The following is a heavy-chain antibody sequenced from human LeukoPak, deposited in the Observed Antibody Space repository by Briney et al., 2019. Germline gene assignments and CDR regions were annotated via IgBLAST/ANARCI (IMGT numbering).Heavy chain of an antibody. CDR1: GFTFSSNA. J-gene: IGHJ4*02. CDR2: ISGSGSST. Sequence: GGSLRLSCAASGFTFSSNAMSWVRQAPGQGMEWVSAISGSGSSTYYADSVKGRLTISSDNSKNTLYLQMNSLRAEDTAVYYCAKDKRNTAIINLVMHDYWGQGTLVTVSS. CDR3: AKDKRNTAIINLVMHDY. V-gene: IGHV3-23*01. D-gene: IGHD5-18*01.